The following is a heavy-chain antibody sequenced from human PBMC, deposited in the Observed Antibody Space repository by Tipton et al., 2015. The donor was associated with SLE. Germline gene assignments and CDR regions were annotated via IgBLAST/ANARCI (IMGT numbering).Heavy chain of an antibody. CDR3: VRVHYYGSGSRDY. CDR2: INSDGSTT. V-gene: IGHV3-74*01. Sequence: GSLRLSCAVSGFSLDDYTMYWVRQAPGKGLVWVSRINSDGSTTSYADSVKGRFTISRDNAMNTLYLQMNSLRAEDTAVYYCVRVHYYGSGSRDYWGQGSLVTVSS. J-gene: IGHJ4*02. D-gene: IGHD3-10*01. CDR1: GFSLDDYT.